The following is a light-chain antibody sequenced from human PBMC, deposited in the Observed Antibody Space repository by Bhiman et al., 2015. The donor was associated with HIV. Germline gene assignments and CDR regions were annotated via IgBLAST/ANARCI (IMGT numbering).Light chain of an antibody. Sequence: QSALTQPPSASGSPGQSVTISCTGTSSDVGGYNYVSWYQQHPGQAPKLMIYEVSKRPSGVPDRFSGSIDSSSNSASLTISGLKTEDEADYYCQSYDSSNKGVFGGGTKLTVL. V-gene: IGLV2-8*01. CDR2: EVS. CDR1: SSDVGGYNY. CDR3: QSYDSSNKGV. J-gene: IGLJ3*02.